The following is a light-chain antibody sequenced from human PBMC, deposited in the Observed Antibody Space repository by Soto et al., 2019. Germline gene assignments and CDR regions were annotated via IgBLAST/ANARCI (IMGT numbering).Light chain of an antibody. Sequence: EIVLTQSPPTLSLSPGERATLSCRASQSVSDYLAWYQQKPGQAPRLLIYDASNRATGIPVRFSGSGSGTDFTLTISSLEPEDSAVYYCQQRYHWPPYTFGQGTKLEIK. CDR1: QSVSDY. CDR2: DAS. CDR3: QQRYHWPPYT. V-gene: IGKV3-11*01. J-gene: IGKJ2*01.